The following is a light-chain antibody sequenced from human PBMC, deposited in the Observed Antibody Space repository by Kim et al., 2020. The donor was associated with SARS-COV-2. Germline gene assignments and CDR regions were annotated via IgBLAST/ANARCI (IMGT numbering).Light chain of an antibody. Sequence: DIQLTQSPSFLSASVGDRVTITCRASHDISNLLSWYQEKPGKVPKLLVYGASTLQTGVPLRFSGGGSGTEFTLTITSLQPEDFGVYYCQQLSSYPLTFGQGTRLEI. CDR1: HDISNL. J-gene: IGKJ5*01. CDR3: QQLSSYPLT. V-gene: IGKV1-9*01. CDR2: GAS.